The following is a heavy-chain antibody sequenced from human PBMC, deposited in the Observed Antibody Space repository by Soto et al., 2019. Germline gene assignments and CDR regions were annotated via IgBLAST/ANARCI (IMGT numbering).Heavy chain of an antibody. CDR3: ARMLGYCSSTSCYDDY. CDR1: GFTVSSNY. D-gene: IGHD2-2*01. V-gene: IGHV3-53*04. J-gene: IGHJ4*02. Sequence: EVQLVESGGGLVQPGGSLRLSCAASGFTVSSNYMSWVRQAPGKGLEWVSVIYSGGSTYYADSVKGRFTISRHNSKNTLYLQMNSRRAEDTAVYYCARMLGYCSSTSCYDDYWGQGTLVTVSS. CDR2: IYSGGST.